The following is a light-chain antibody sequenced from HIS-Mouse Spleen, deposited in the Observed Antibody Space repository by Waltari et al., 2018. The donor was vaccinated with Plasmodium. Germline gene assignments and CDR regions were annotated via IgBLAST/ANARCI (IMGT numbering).Light chain of an antibody. CDR3: CSYAGSSTWV. CDR2: EGI. CDR1: SSDVGTSYL. V-gene: IGLV2-23*01. Sequence: QSALTMPSSVSGSPARTLPISCTGTSSDVGTSYLVSWYQQHPGKAPKLMIYEGIKRPSGVSNRFSGSKSGNTASLTSSGLQAEDEADYYCCSYAGSSTWVFGGGTKLTVL. J-gene: IGLJ3*02.